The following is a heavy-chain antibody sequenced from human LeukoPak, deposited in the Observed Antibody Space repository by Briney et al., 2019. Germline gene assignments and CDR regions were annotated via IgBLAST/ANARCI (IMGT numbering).Heavy chain of an antibody. CDR3: TRIDAFDI. J-gene: IGHJ3*02. CDR2: ISSRGSYT. CDR1: GFTFSNYN. V-gene: IGHV3-21*06. Sequence: GGSLRLSCAASGFTFSNYNMNWVRQAPGKGLEWVSYISSRGSYTYYADSVKGRFTISRDNAKNSLYLQMNSLRAEDTAVYYCTRIDAFDIWGQGTMVTVSS.